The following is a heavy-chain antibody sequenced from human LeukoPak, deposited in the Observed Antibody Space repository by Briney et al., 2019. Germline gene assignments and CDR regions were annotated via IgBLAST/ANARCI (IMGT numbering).Heavy chain of an antibody. CDR3: ARAGITMVRGVLGHEVDP. Sequence: GASVKVSCKASGYTFTSYGISWVRQAPGQGLEWMGWISAYNGNTNYAQKLQGRVTMTTDTSTSTAYMELRSLRSDDTAVYYCARAGITMVRGVLGHEVDPWGQGTLVTVSS. CDR2: ISAYNGNT. D-gene: IGHD3-10*01. J-gene: IGHJ5*02. V-gene: IGHV1-18*01. CDR1: GYTFTSYG.